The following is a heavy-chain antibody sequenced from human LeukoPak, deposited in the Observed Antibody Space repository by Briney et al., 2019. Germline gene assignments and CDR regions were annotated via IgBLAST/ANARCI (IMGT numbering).Heavy chain of an antibody. CDR3: ARSQVTIFGVVIPQGFDP. CDR1: GLTFSSYW. CDR2: INSDGSST. J-gene: IGHJ5*02. D-gene: IGHD3-3*01. V-gene: IGHV3-74*01. Sequence: GGSLRLSCAASGLTFSSYWMHWVRQAPGKGLVWVSRINSDGSSTSYADSVKGRFTISRDNAKNTLYLQMNSLRAEDTAVYYCARSQVTIFGVVIPQGFDPWGQGTLVTVSS.